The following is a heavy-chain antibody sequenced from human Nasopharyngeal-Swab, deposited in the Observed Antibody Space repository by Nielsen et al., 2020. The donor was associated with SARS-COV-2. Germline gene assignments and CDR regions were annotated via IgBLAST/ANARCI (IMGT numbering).Heavy chain of an antibody. Sequence: GSLRLSCAVYGGSFSGYYWSWIRQPPGKGLEWIGEINHSGSTNYNPSLKSRVTISVDTSKNQFSLKLSSVTAADTAVYYCARARGAAAGTIDTYGMDVWGQGTTVTVSS. CDR2: INHSGST. D-gene: IGHD6-13*01. V-gene: IGHV4-34*01. CDR1: GGSFSGYY. J-gene: IGHJ6*02. CDR3: ARARGAAAGTIDTYGMDV.